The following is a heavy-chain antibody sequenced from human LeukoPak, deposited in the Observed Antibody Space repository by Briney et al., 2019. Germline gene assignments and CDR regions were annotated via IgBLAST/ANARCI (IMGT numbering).Heavy chain of an antibody. J-gene: IGHJ5*02. CDR2: ITPSGGST. CDR3: ARDNSVGDYAWWFDP. V-gene: IGHV1-46*01. Sequence: ASVKVSCKASGYTFTNYYMHWVRQAPGHGLEWLGLITPSGGSTWYAQKFQGRVTMTRDMSTSPDYMELSSLRSEDTAVYYCARDNSVGDYAWWFDPWGQGTLVTVSS. CDR1: GYTFTNYY. D-gene: IGHD1-26*01.